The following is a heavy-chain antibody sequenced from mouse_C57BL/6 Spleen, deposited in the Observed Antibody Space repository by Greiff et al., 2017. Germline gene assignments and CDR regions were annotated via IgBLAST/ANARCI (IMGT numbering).Heavy chain of an antibody. CDR1: GFTFSSYG. V-gene: IGHV5-6*01. J-gene: IGHJ1*03. CDR2: ISSGGSYT. D-gene: IGHD1-1*01. Sequence: EVMLVESGGDLVKPGGSLKLSCAASGFTFSSYGMSWVRQTPDKRLEWVATISSGGSYTYYPDSVKGRFTISRDNAKNTLYLQMSSLKSEDTAMYYCARLTTVVAPFDVWGTGTTVTVSS. CDR3: ARLTTVVAPFDV.